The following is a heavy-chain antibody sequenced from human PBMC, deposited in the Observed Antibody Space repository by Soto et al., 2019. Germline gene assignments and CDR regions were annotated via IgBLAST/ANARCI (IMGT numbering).Heavy chain of an antibody. CDR3: SRAGASNWSYVSTSS. V-gene: IGHV1-18*04. Sequence: ASVKVSCKASGYNFSYSGFNWVRQAPGQGLEWMGWISVNSGDTNYAQNLQGRVTMTTDTSTSTAYMEVRSMTSDDTAIYYCSRAGASNWSYVSTSSRGQVTLVTDSS. D-gene: IGHD1-7*01. CDR1: GYNFSYSG. J-gene: IGHJ4*02. CDR2: ISVNSGDT.